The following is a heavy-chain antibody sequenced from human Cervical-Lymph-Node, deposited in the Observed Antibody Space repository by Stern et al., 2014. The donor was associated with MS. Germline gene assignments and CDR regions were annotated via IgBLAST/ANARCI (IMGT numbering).Heavy chain of an antibody. Sequence: EVQLLESGGGLVQPGGSLRLSCAASGFTFSSHWMHWVRQAPGKGLVGVSRIYGDGSSTKYADSVKGRFTISRDNAKSTLYLQMNSLRAEDSAVYYCARDAWPAASGPLIDYWGRGTLVTVSS. CDR3: ARDAWPAASGPLIDY. J-gene: IGHJ4*02. CDR2: IYGDGSST. V-gene: IGHV3-74*03. CDR1: GFTFSSHW. D-gene: IGHD6-13*01.